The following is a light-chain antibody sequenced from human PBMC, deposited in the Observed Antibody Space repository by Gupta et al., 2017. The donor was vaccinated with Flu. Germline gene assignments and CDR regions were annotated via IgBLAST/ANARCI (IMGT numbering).Light chain of an antibody. V-gene: IGLV2-14*01. Sequence: ITISCTGTSSDVGGYNYVSWYQQHPGKAPKLMIYEVSNRPSGVSNRFSGSKSGNTASLTISGLQAEDEAHYYCSSYTSSSTLVVFGGGTKLTGL. CDR1: SSDVGGYNY. J-gene: IGLJ2*01. CDR2: EVS. CDR3: SSYTSSSTLVV.